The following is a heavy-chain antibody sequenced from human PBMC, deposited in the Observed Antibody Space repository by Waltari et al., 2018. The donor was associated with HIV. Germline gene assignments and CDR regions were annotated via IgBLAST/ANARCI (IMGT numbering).Heavy chain of an antibody. J-gene: IGHJ4*02. CDR3: ARDSPAFSRGTEELDY. CDR2: IWHDANNQ. V-gene: IGHV3-33*01. Sequence: QVQLVESGGGVVQPGKSLRLSCAASGFTFSSYAMPCVRQAPGKGMEWVAVIWHDANNQYYADSVQGRFTISRDNSKNTLYLQMNSLRAEDTALYYCARDSPAFSRGTEELDYWGQGTLVTVSS. CDR1: GFTFSSYA. D-gene: IGHD2-2*01.